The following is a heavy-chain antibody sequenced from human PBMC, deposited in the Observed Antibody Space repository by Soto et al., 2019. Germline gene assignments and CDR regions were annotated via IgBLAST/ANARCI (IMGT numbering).Heavy chain of an antibody. CDR3: AKTLYDFWSGYYPHYYYYGMDV. CDR1: GFTFSSYG. J-gene: IGHJ6*02. D-gene: IGHD3-3*01. V-gene: IGHV3-30*18. CDR2: ISYDGSNK. Sequence: PGGSLRLSCAASGFTFSSYGMHWVRQAPGKGLEWVAVISYDGSNKYYADPVKGRFTISRDNSKNTLYLQMNSLRAEDTAVYYCAKTLYDFWSGYYPHYYYYGMDVWGQGTTVTVSS.